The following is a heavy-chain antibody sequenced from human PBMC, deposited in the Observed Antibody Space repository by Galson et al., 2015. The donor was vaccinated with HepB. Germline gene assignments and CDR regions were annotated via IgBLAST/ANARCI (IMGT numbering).Heavy chain of an antibody. D-gene: IGHD1-14*01. J-gene: IGHJ4*02. V-gene: IGHV1-2*06. Sequence: SVKVSCKASGYTFTDYYMQWVRQAPGQGLERMGRINPNSGGTNYAQKFQGRVTMTRDTSISTAYMELNRLRSDDTAVYFCARGHVTTIDYWGQGTLVTVSS. CDR2: INPNSGGT. CDR1: GYTFTDYY. CDR3: ARGHVTTIDY.